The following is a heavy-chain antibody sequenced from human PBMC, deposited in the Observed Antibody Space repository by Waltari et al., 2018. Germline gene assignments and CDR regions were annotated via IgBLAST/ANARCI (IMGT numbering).Heavy chain of an antibody. Sequence: QVQLVQSGAEVKKPGASVKVSCKASGYTFTGYYMHWVRQAPGQGLEWVGRIDHKSGGTNYGKKFQGRVTMTRDTSISTAYMELSRLRSDDTAVYYCARAMVYYYYMDVWGKGTTVTVSS. V-gene: IGHV1-2*06. CDR3: ARAMVYYYYMDV. CDR1: GYTFTGYY. D-gene: IGHD3-10*01. J-gene: IGHJ6*03. CDR2: IDHKSGGT.